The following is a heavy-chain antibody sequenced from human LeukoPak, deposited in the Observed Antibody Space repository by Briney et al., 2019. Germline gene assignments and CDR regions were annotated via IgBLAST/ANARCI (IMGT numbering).Heavy chain of an antibody. J-gene: IGHJ4*02. CDR3: ARVGYCSGGSCYFTWDY. V-gene: IGHV4-59*01. CDR1: GGSISSYY. D-gene: IGHD2-15*01. Sequence: PSQTLSLTCTVSGGSISSYYWTWIRQPPGKGLEWIGYIYYSGSTNYNPSLQSRVTISVDTSKNQFSLKLSSVTAADTAVYYCARVGYCSGGSCYFTWDYWGQGTLVTVSS. CDR2: IYYSGST.